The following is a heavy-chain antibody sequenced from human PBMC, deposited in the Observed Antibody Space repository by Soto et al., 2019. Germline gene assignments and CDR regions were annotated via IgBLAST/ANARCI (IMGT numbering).Heavy chain of an antibody. CDR3: ARRYGASFDD. CDR1: GGSISSYY. CDR2: IYYSGST. V-gene: IGHV4-59*01. D-gene: IGHD4-17*01. Sequence: SETLSLTCTVSGGSISSYYWSWIRQPPGKGLEWIGYIYYSGSTNYNPSLKSRVTISVDTSKNQFSLKLSSVTAADTAVYYCARRYGASFDDWGQGALVTVAS. J-gene: IGHJ4*02.